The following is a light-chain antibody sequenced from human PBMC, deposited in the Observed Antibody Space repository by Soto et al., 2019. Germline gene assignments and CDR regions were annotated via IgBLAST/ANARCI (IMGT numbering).Light chain of an antibody. CDR3: QYYDESMWT. Sequence: EVVLTQSPCTLSLSPVEGATLSCRASQSVVTSYLAWYQQKYGQSPRLLIYGALYRAPGIPDRFSGSGSGTDFTHSISRLEPEDFAVYYCQYYDESMWTFGRGTKVDIK. J-gene: IGKJ1*01. CDR2: GAL. CDR1: QSVVTSY. V-gene: IGKV3-20*01.